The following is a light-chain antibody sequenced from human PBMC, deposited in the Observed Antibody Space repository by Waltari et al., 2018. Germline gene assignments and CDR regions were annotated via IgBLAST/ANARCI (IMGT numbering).Light chain of an antibody. CDR3: EQYYDAPYT. V-gene: IGKV4-1*01. J-gene: IGKJ2*01. CDR1: QSVLYSYNNKKY. Sequence: DIVMTQSPDSLAVSPGERATINCKSSQSVLYSYNNKKYLAWYQQKPGQPPKMLIYWASTRESGVPDRFSGSGSGTDFTLTISSLQAEDVAVYYCEQYYDAPYTFGQGTKLEIK. CDR2: WAS.